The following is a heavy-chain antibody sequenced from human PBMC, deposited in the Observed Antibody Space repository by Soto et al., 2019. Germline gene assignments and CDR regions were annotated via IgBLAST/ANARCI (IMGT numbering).Heavy chain of an antibody. CDR2: ISGYNGHT. J-gene: IGHJ6*02. CDR1: GYTFTTYG. V-gene: IGHV1-18*01. D-gene: IGHD3-16*01. Sequence: QVQLVQSGAEVRNPGASVKVSCKASGYTFTTYGISWVRQAPGQGLEWMGWISGYNGHTKYAQKFQGRVTMTTDTSTSTVYMDLRSLRSDDTAVYYCAREGEMPYYYYGLDVWGQGTTVIVSS. CDR3: AREGEMPYYYYGLDV.